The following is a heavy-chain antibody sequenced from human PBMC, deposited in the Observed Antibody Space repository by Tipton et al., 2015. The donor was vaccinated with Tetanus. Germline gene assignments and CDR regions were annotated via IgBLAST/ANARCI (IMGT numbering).Heavy chain of an antibody. CDR3: ARSYDFWSGDYSDH. CDR1: GASISSDDYY. D-gene: IGHD3-3*01. J-gene: IGHJ4*02. CDR2: IYHSGSA. V-gene: IGHV4-30-4*01. Sequence: TLSLTCTVSGASISSDDYYWSWIRQSPGKGLEWIGYIYHSGSAYYRPSLKSRVTISVDTSKNQFSLKLSSVTAADTAVYYCARSYDFWSGDYSDHWGQGTLVTVSS.